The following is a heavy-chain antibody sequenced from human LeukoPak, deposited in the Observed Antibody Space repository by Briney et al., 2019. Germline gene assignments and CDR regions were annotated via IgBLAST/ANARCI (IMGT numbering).Heavy chain of an antibody. CDR3: ARVEMVTNFQCYYYDL. Sequence: ASVKVSCKASGYSFTGFYLHWVRQAPGQGLEWMGWINPNSGGTDSAQKFQGRVTMTRDTSTSTVYMELSSLTSDDTAVYYCARVEMVTNFQCYYYDLWGPGTLVLVSS. CDR1: GYSFTGFY. J-gene: IGHJ4*02. V-gene: IGHV1-2*02. D-gene: IGHD5-24*01. CDR2: INPNSGGT.